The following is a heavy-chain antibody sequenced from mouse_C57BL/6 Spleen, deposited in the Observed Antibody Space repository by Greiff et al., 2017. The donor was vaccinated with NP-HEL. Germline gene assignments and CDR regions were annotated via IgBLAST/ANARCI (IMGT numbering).Heavy chain of an antibody. Sequence: QVQLQQSGAELVRPGTSVKVSCKASGYAFTNYLIEWVKQRPGQGLEWIGVINPGSGGTNYNEKFKGKATLTADKSSSTAYMQLSSLTSEDSAVYFCARGHYDGSSYGYFDVWGTGTTVTVSS. J-gene: IGHJ1*03. CDR3: ARGHYDGSSYGYFDV. D-gene: IGHD1-1*01. CDR2: INPGSGGT. CDR1: GYAFTNYL. V-gene: IGHV1-54*01.